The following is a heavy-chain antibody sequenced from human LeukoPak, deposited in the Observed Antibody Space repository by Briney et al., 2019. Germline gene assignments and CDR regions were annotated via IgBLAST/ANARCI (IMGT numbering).Heavy chain of an antibody. D-gene: IGHD6-19*01. J-gene: IGHJ4*02. CDR3: ARGGQWLAHYFDY. CDR2: FYYSGST. CDR1: GGSISSYY. Sequence: SETLSLTCTVSGGSISSYYWSWIRQPPGKGLEWIGFFYYSGSTNYNPSLKSRVTMSVDPSKNHFSLKLGSVTAADTAVYFCARGGQWLAHYFDYWGQGTLVTVSS. V-gene: IGHV4-59*08.